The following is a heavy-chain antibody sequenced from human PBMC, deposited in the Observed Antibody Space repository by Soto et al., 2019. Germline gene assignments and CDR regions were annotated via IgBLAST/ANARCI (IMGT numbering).Heavy chain of an antibody. V-gene: IGHV2-5*02. Sequence: GLDLEWLALIYWDDDKRYSPSLKSRLTITKDTSKNQVVLTMTNMDPVDTATYYCAHRRPGYFQHWGQGTLVTVSS. CDR2: IYWDDDK. J-gene: IGHJ1*01. D-gene: IGHD3-10*01. CDR3: AHRRPGYFQH.